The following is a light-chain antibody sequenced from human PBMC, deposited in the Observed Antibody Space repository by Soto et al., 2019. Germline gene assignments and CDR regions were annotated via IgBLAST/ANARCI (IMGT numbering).Light chain of an antibody. CDR1: SSDVGSYNL. V-gene: IGLV2-23*01. CDR2: EGS. CDR3: CSYAGSSTYV. Sequence: QSALTQPASVSGSPGQSITISYTGTSSDVGSYNLVSWYQQHPGKAPKLMIYEGSKRPSGVSNRFSGSKSGNTASLTISGLQAEDEADYYCCSYAGSSTYVFGTGTKVTV. J-gene: IGLJ1*01.